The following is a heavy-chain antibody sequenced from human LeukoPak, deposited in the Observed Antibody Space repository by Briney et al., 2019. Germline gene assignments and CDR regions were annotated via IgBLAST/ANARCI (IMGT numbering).Heavy chain of an antibody. Sequence: GGSLRLSCAASGFTFSSYWVSWVRQAPGKGLEWVANIKQDGSEKYYVDSVKGRFTISRDNAKNSLYLQMNNLRAEDTAVYYCANIRGTAGTYSYSGMDVWGQGTTVTVSS. CDR1: GFTFSSYW. CDR3: ANIRGTAGTYSYSGMDV. V-gene: IGHV3-7*05. J-gene: IGHJ6*02. D-gene: IGHD3-10*01. CDR2: IKQDGSEK.